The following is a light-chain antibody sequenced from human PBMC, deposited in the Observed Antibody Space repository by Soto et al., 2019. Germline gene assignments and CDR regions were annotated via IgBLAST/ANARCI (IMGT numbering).Light chain of an antibody. Sequence: DIQMTQSPSSLSASVGDRVTIACRASQSISNYLNWYQQKSGKGPNLLIYATSSLQIGVPSRFTGSGSGTDYNLTISSLQPEDFATYYCQQSYSTPITFGQVTRLEIK. V-gene: IGKV1-39*01. J-gene: IGKJ5*01. CDR2: ATS. CDR3: QQSYSTPIT. CDR1: QSISNY.